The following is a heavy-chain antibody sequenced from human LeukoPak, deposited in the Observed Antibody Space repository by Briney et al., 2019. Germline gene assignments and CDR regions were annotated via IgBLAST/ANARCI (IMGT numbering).Heavy chain of an antibody. CDR3: ARGGTDYGDYLVDYFDY. J-gene: IGHJ4*02. Sequence: PSETLSLTCTVSGGSISSYYWSWIRQPPGKGLEWIGYIYYSGNTNYNPSLKSRVTISVDTSKNQFSLKLSSVTAADTAVYYCARGGTDYGDYLVDYFDYWGQGTLVTVSS. CDR2: IYYSGNT. V-gene: IGHV4-59*01. D-gene: IGHD4-17*01. CDR1: GGSISSYY.